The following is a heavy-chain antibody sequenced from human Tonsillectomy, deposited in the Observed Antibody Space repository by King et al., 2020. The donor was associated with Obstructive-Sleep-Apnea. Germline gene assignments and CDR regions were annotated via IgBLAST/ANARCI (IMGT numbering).Heavy chain of an antibody. Sequence: VQLVESGGVVVQPGGSLRLSCAAAGFTFDDYAMHWVRQAPGKGLEWVSLISWDGVTTYYADSVKGRFTISRDDSKNSLYLQMNSLRAEDTALYYCAKDKGGRGGMDGPFVDCWGQGTLVTVSS. CDR3: AKDKGGRGGMDGPFVDC. CDR1: GFTFDDYA. J-gene: IGHJ4*02. D-gene: IGHD6-13*01. CDR2: ISWDGVTT. V-gene: IGHV3-43D*03.